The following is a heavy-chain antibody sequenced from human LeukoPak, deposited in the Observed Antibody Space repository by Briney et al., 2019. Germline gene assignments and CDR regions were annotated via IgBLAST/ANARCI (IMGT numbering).Heavy chain of an antibody. CDR2: ISTSGST. Sequence: SETLSLTCTVSGVPLSSGSSYWRWIREPAGKGREWIGRISTSGSTKYNPSLKSRVTIPVDTSKNQFSLNLSSVTAADTAVYYCARGPDYSNYVVYGGQGTLVTVSS. V-gene: IGHV4-61*02. CDR1: GVPLSSGSSY. D-gene: IGHD4-11*01. J-gene: IGHJ4*02. CDR3: ARGPDYSNYVVY.